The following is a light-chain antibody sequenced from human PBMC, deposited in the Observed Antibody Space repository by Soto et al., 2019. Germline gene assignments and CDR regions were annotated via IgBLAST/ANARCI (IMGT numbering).Light chain of an antibody. Sequence: ETVMTQSPATLSVSPGEGATLSCRAGQRVSRNLAWYQQKPGQAPRLLIYGASTRATGIPARFSGGGSGTEFTLTISSLQSEDFAVYYCQQYYNWPPLTFGGGTKVDIK. CDR1: QRVSRN. J-gene: IGKJ4*01. CDR2: GAS. CDR3: QQYYNWPPLT. V-gene: IGKV3-15*01.